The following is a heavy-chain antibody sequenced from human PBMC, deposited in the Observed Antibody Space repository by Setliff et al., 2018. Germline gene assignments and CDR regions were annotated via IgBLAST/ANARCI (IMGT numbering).Heavy chain of an antibody. J-gene: IGHJ4*02. D-gene: IGHD4-17*01. CDR1: GFAFDKYA. V-gene: IGHV3-23*01. Sequence: PGESLKISCAASGFAFDKYAISWVRLAPGKGLEWVSAISDSGISKFYANSVKGRFTISRDNFEKTVSLQMNSLRAEDTAVYFCAKGVVSYSDYIYDDWGPRTLVTVSS. CDR3: AKGVVSYSDYIYDD. CDR2: ISDSGISK.